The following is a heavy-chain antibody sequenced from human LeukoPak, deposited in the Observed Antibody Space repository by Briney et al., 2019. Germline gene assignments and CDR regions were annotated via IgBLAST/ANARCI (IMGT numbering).Heavy chain of an antibody. J-gene: IGHJ4*02. D-gene: IGHD1-26*01. V-gene: IGHV3-30-3*01. CDR1: GFTFSSYA. CDR2: ISYDGINK. Sequence: PGGSLRLSCAASGFTFSSYALHWVRQAPDRGLEWVAVISYDGINKYHADSVKGRFSMSRDNSKNTLFLQMNSLRAEDTAVYYCARDRSGTGPAVLYYFDYWGQGTLVTVSS. CDR3: ARDRSGTGPAVLYYFDY.